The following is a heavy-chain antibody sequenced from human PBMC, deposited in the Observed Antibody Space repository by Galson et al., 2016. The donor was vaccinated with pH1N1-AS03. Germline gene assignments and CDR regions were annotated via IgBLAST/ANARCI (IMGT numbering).Heavy chain of an antibody. V-gene: IGHV5-51*01. J-gene: IGHJ4*02. D-gene: IGHD3-10*01. CDR3: ASYGSGSSPFDY. CDR2: YPGDSDT. Sequence: YPGDSDTRYSPSFQGHVTISADKSIATAYLQWNSLKASDTAVYYCASYGSGSSPFDYWGQGTLVTVSS.